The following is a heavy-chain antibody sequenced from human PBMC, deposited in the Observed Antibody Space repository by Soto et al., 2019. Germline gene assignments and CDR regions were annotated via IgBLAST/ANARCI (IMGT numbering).Heavy chain of an antibody. CDR2: LSFDGTKT. CDR1: GFTFSTYA. D-gene: IGHD3-22*01. J-gene: IGHJ3*01. CDR3: AKFRYYDSSGYYPYDAFVV. V-gene: IGHV3-30*18. Sequence: VGSLRLSCAASGFTFSTYAMHWVRQAPGNGLDWVALLSFDGTKTYYGDSVKGRFTISRDNSASTLYLQMDSLRADDTAVYFCAKFRYYDSSGYYPYDAFVVWGQGTMVTVSS.